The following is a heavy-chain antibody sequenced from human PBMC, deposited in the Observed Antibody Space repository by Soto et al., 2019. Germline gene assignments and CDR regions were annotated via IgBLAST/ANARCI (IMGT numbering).Heavy chain of an antibody. CDR1: GFTFSSYA. J-gene: IGHJ3*02. Sequence: GGSLRLSCAASGFTFSSYAMSWVRQAPGKGLEWVSGISGSGGSTYYADSVKGRFTISRDNSKNTLYLQMNSLRAEDTAVYDWATDGGLSSYCDGGGKYAFDIWGQGTMVTVSS. CDR3: ATDGGLSSYCDGGGKYAFDI. CDR2: ISGSGGST. D-gene: IGHD3-22*01. V-gene: IGHV3-23*01.